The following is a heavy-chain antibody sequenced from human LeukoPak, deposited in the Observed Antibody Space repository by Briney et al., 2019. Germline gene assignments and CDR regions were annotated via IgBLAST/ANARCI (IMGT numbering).Heavy chain of an antibody. CDR2: IYYSGST. V-gene: IGHV4-61*05. CDR3: ASRVSDYGSGSFESDAFDI. Sequence: SETLSLTCTVSSGSISTSNYYWGWIRQPPGKGLEWIGYIYYSGSTNYNPSLKSRVTISVDTSKNQFSLKLSSVTAADTAVYYCASRVSDYGSGSFESDAFDIWGQGTMVTVSS. D-gene: IGHD3-10*01. CDR1: SGSISTSNYY. J-gene: IGHJ3*02.